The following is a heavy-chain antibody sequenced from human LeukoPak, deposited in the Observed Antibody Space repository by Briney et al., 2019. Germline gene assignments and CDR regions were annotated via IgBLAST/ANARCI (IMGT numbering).Heavy chain of an antibody. CDR3: ARAYSSSFFFDY. V-gene: IGHV3-21*01. D-gene: IGHD6-6*01. CDR1: GFTFSSYS. J-gene: IGHJ4*02. CDR2: ITSSSSFI. Sequence: GGSLRLSCAASGFTFSSYSMNWVRQAPGKGLEWVSSITSSSSFIYYADSLKGRFTISRDNAKNSLYLQMNSLRAEDTAVYYCARAYSSSFFFDYWGQGALVTVSS.